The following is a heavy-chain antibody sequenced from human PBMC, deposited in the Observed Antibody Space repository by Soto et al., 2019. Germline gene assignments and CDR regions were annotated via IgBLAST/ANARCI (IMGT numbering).Heavy chain of an antibody. CDR2: IFYSGGT. Sequence: NPSETLSLTCTVSGGSILDSTYYWAWIRQSPGKGLEWIGTIFYSGGTYYNPSLKSRVTVSVDTSKNQFSLKLSSVTAADTAVYYCASTVIGPNWFDPWGQGTLVTVSS. D-gene: IGHD2-21*01. V-gene: IGHV4-39*01. J-gene: IGHJ5*02. CDR1: GGSILDSTYY. CDR3: ASTVIGPNWFDP.